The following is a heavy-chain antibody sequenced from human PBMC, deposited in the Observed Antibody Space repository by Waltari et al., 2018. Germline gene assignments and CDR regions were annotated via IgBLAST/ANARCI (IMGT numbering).Heavy chain of an antibody. Sequence: DVQLLESGGGFVEPGGSLSLSCLASGFRFGCDVMSWVRQAPRKGLEWVSSVSGRAESSYYADVVKGRFTISRDNSKATVYLEMSRLTAADTATYFCVKGTGRGHFDFWGQGALVAVSS. J-gene: IGHJ4*02. CDR1: GFRFGCDV. CDR2: VSGRAESS. CDR3: VKGTGRGHFDF. V-gene: IGHV3-23*01.